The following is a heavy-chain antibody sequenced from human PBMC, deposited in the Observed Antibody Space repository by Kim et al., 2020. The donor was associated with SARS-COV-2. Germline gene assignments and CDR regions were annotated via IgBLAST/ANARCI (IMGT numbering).Heavy chain of an antibody. CDR3: ARHVSNTGIVGVFYYYYYMDV. CDR2: IYPGDSDT. CDR1: GYSFTSYW. J-gene: IGHJ6*03. V-gene: IGHV5-51*01. Sequence: GESLKISCKGSGYSFTSYWIGWVRQMPGKGLEWMGIIYPGDSDTRYSPSFQGQVTISADKSISTAYLQWSSLKASDTAMYYCARHVSNTGIVGVFYYYYYMDVWGKGTTVTVSS. D-gene: IGHD1-26*01.